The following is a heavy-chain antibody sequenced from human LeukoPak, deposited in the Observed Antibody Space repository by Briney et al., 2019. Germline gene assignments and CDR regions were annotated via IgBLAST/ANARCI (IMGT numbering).Heavy chain of an antibody. D-gene: IGHD1-1*01. V-gene: IGHV4-34*01. CDR2: INHSGST. CDR3: ARGHWTVDY. Sequence: SGTLSLTCAVYGGSFSGYYWSWIRQPPGKGLEWIGEINHSGSTNYNPSLKSRVTISVDTSKNQFSLKLSSVTAADTAVYYCARGHWTVDYWGQGTLVTVSS. J-gene: IGHJ4*02. CDR1: GGSFSGYY.